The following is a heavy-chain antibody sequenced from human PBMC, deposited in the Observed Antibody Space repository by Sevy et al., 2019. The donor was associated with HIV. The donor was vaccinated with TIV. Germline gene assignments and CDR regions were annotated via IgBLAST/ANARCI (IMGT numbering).Heavy chain of an antibody. J-gene: IGHJ6*02. D-gene: IGHD5-18*01. CDR3: ARSPRGYSYGYHYYYGMDV. V-gene: IGHV4-59*13. Sequence: SETLSLTCTVSGGSISSYYWSWIRQPPGKGLEWIGYIYYSGSTNYNPSLKSRVTISVDKSMNQFSLKLGSVTAADTAVYYCARSPRGYSYGYHYYYGMDVWGQGTTVTVSS. CDR2: IYYSGST. CDR1: GGSISSYY.